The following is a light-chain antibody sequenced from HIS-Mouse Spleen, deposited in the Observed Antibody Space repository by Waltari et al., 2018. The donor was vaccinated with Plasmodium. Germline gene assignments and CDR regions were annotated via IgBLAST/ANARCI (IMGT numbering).Light chain of an antibody. V-gene: IGKV1-27*01. CDR3: QKYNSAPLT. CDR1: QGLSNY. J-gene: IGKJ4*01. CDR2: AAS. Sequence: DIQMTQSPSSLSASVADRVPITCRATQGLSNYLAWYQQKPGKVPKLLIYAASTLQSGVPSRFSGSGSGTDFTLTISSLQPEDVATYYCQKYNSAPLTFGGGTKVEIK.